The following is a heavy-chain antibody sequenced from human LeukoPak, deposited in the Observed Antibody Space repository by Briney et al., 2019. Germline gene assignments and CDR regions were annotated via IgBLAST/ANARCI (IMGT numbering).Heavy chain of an antibody. Sequence: PSQTLSLTCTVSGGSISRGSYHWSWIRQPAGKGLEWIGRFYTSGTPIYNPSLKSQVTILVDTSRNQFSLKLTSVTAADTAVYYCARGGIPDYWGQGILVTVSS. CDR1: GGSISRGSYH. D-gene: IGHD2-21*01. CDR3: ARGGIPDY. V-gene: IGHV4-61*02. CDR2: FYTSGTP. J-gene: IGHJ4*02.